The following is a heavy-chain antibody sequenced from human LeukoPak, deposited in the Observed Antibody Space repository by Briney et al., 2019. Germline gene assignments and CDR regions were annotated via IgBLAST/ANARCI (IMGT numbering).Heavy chain of an antibody. Sequence: GRSLRLSCAASGFTFSSYGMHWVRQAPGKGLEWVAVISYGGSNKYYADSVKGRFTISRDNSKNTLYLQMNSLRAEDTAVYYCAKSYMVRITTDAFDIWGQGTMVTVSS. CDR1: GFTFSSYG. J-gene: IGHJ3*02. CDR3: AKSYMVRITTDAFDI. D-gene: IGHD4/OR15-4a*01. CDR2: ISYGGSNK. V-gene: IGHV3-30*18.